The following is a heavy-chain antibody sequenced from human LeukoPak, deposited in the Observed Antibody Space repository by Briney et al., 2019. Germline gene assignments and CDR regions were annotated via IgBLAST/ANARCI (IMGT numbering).Heavy chain of an antibody. D-gene: IGHD2-2*01. V-gene: IGHV3-23*01. CDR2: ISGSGGST. J-gene: IGHJ4*02. CDR3: AKDRPIVVVPAVYFDY. Sequence: GGSLRLSRAASGFTFSSYAMSWVRQAPGKGLEWVSAISGSGGSTYYADSVKGRFTISRDNSKNTLYLQMNSLRAEDTAVYYCAKDRPIVVVPAVYFDYWGQGTLVTVSS. CDR1: GFTFSSYA.